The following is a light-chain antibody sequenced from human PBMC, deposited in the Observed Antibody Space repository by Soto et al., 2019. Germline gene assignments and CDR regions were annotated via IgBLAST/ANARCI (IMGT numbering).Light chain of an antibody. CDR3: QQSYSTPYT. V-gene: IGKV1-39*01. CDR1: QNINRR. J-gene: IGKJ2*01. CDR2: TSS. Sequence: DIQMTQSPSSLSASVGDRVTVTCRASQNINRRLSWHQQQPGKVPKLLIYTSSPLESGIPSRFSGSGSGTDFTLTISSLQPEDFATYYCQQSYSTPYTFVQGTKLEI.